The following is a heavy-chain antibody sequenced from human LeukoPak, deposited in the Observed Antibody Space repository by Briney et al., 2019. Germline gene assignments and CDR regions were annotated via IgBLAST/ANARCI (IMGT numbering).Heavy chain of an antibody. CDR3: ARVGYDDAFDI. Sequence: GGSLRLSCAASGFTFSSYDMPWVRQATGKGLEWVSAIGTAGDTYYPGSVKGRFTISRENAKNSLYLQMNSLRAGDTAVYYCARVGYDDAFDIWGQGTMVTVSS. CDR1: GFTFSSYD. J-gene: IGHJ3*02. V-gene: IGHV3-13*01. D-gene: IGHD5-12*01. CDR2: IGTAGDT.